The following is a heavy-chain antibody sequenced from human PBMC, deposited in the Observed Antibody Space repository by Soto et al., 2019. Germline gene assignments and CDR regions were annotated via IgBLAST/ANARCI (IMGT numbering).Heavy chain of an antibody. J-gene: IGHJ5*02. CDR2: ISSNSAYI. D-gene: IGHD6-13*01. Sequence: GGSLRLSCAASGFTFRSFTMNWVRQAPGKGLEWVSTISSNSAYIYYTDALRGRFTISRDNAKNSLHLQMISLRAEDTAAYYCTRYAARDSRARGWSDPWGPGPLVTVSS. CDR1: GFTFRSFT. V-gene: IGHV3-21*01. CDR3: TRYAARDSRARGWSDP.